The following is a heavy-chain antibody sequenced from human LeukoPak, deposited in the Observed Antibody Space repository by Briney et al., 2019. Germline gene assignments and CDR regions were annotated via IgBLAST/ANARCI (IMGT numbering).Heavy chain of an antibody. D-gene: IGHD6-13*01. Sequence: PGGSLRLSCAASGFTSSSYSMNWVRQAPGKGLEWVSSISSSSYIYYADSVKGRFTISRDNAKNSLYLQMNSLRAEDTAVYYCARDLGQQLVHFDYWGQGTLVTVSS. CDR3: ARDLGQQLVHFDY. CDR1: GFTSSSYS. J-gene: IGHJ4*02. V-gene: IGHV3-21*01. CDR2: ISSSSYI.